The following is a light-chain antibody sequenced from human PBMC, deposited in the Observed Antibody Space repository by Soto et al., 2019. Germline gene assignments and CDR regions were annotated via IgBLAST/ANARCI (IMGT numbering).Light chain of an antibody. CDR1: QSLVYSDGNTY. Sequence: DVVMTQSPLSLPVTLGQPASISCRSSQSLVYSDGNTYLNWFQQRPGQSPRRLIYKVSNRDSGVPDRFSGRGSGTDFTLKISRVEAEDVGVYYCMQYTHWPYTFGQGTKLEIK. J-gene: IGKJ2*01. CDR3: MQYTHWPYT. CDR2: KVS. V-gene: IGKV2-30*01.